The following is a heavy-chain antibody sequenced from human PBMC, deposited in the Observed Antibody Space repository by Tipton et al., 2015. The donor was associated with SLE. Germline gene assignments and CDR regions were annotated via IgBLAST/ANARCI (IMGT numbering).Heavy chain of an antibody. V-gene: IGHV4-39*07. CDR3: ARGPYYYMDG. CDR1: NGSISSSPYY. Sequence: TLSLTCTVSNGSISSSPYYWGWIRQSPGKGLERVGSLYYSGSTYYNPSLKSRVTISVDTSRNQCSLNLTSVTAADTAGYYCARGPYYYMDGWGKGTTVTVSS. J-gene: IGHJ6*03. CDR2: LYYSGST.